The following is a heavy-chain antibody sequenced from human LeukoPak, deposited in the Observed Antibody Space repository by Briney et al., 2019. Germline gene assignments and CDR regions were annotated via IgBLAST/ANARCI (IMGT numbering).Heavy chain of an antibody. J-gene: IGHJ5*02. D-gene: IGHD6-13*01. CDR3: ARAEEIAAAGTSWFDP. V-gene: IGHV1-2*02. CDR1: GYTFTGYY. Sequence: ASVKLSCKASGYTFTGYYMHWVRQAPGQGLEWMGWINPNSGGTNYAQKFQGRVTMTRDTSISTAYMELSRLRSDDTAVYYCARAEEIAAAGTSWFDPWGQGTLVTVSS. CDR2: INPNSGGT.